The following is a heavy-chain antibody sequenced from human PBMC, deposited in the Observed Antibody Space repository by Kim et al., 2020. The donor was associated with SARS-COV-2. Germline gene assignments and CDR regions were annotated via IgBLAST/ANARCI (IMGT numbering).Heavy chain of an antibody. CDR1: GFTFSSYG. CDR3: AKPRSDYYGSGNDY. J-gene: IGHJ4*02. Sequence: GGSLRLSCAASGFTFSSYGMHWVRQAPGKGLEWVAVISYDGSNKYYADSVKGRFTISRDNSKNTLYLQMNSLRAEDTAVYYCAKPRSDYYGSGNDYWGQGTLVTVSS. CDR2: ISYDGSNK. V-gene: IGHV3-30*18. D-gene: IGHD3-10*01.